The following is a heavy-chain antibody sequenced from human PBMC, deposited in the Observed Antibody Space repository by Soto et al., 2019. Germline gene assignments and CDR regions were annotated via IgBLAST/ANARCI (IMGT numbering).Heavy chain of an antibody. J-gene: IGHJ5*02. CDR2: INAGNGST. Sequence: GASVKVSCKASGYTFTSYAMHWVRQAPGQRLEWMGWINAGNGSTKYSQKFQGRVTITRDTSASTAYMELSSLRSEDTAVYYCARTQRPSYYDFWSGPYRFDPWGQGTLVTVSS. D-gene: IGHD3-3*01. CDR3: ARTQRPSYYDFWSGPYRFDP. V-gene: IGHV1-3*01. CDR1: GYTFTSYA.